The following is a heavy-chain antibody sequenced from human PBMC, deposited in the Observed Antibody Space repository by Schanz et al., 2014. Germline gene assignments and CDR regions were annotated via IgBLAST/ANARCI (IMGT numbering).Heavy chain of an antibody. D-gene: IGHD3-3*01. CDR3: ACYCWSDYCHYYYGLDV. CDR2: INPSSGGT. V-gene: IGHV1-2*02. Sequence: QLVQSGSEFRKPGASVKVSCKASGYIFSSYAIHWVRQAPGQGLEWMGWINPSSGGTDYAQKFQGRVTMTRDTSISTAYNELNRQRSGVSAVYYGACYCWSDYCHYYYGLDVWGQGTTVTVSS. CDR1: GYIFSSYA. J-gene: IGHJ6*02.